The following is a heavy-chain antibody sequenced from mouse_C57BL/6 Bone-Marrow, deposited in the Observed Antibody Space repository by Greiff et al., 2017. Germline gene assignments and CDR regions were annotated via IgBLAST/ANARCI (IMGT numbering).Heavy chain of an antibody. CDR2: SRNKANDYTT. Sequence: DVKLVESGGGLVQSGRSLRLSCATSGFTFSDFYMEWVRQAPGKGLEWIAASRNKANDYTTEYSASVKGRFIVSRDTSQSILYLQMNALRAEDTAIYYCARDYYYGSSYVGAMDYWGQGTSVTVSS. V-gene: IGHV7-1*01. D-gene: IGHD1-1*01. CDR3: ARDYYYGSSYVGAMDY. CDR1: GFTFSDFY. J-gene: IGHJ4*01.